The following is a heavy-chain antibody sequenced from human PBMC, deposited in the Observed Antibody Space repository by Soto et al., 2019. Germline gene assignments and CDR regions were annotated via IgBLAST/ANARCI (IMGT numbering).Heavy chain of an antibody. CDR3: ARRYSSGDYYYYYGMDV. D-gene: IGHD5-18*01. V-gene: IGHV1-18*01. CDR2: ISAYNGNT. Sequence: ASVKVSCKASGYTFTSYGISWVRQAPGQGLEWMGWISAYNGNTNYAQKLQGRVTMTTDTSTSTAYMELRSLRSDDTAVYYCARRYSSGDYYYYYGMDVWGQGTTVTVSS. CDR1: GYTFTSYG. J-gene: IGHJ6*02.